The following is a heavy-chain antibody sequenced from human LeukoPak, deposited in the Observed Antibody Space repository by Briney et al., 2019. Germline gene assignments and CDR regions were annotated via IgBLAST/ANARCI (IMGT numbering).Heavy chain of an antibody. CDR1: GYTFTGYY. J-gene: IGHJ4*02. V-gene: IGHV1-2*02. Sequence: ASVKVSCKASGYTFTGYYMHWVRQAPGQGLEWMGWINPNSGGTNYAQKFQGRVTMTRDTSISTAYMEPSRLRSDDTAVYYCARVRSELRFLEWFSYWGQGTLVTVSS. D-gene: IGHD3-3*01. CDR2: INPNSGGT. CDR3: ARVRSELRFLEWFSY.